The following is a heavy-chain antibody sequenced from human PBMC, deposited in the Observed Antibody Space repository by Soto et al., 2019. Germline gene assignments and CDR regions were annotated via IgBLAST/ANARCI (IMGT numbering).Heavy chain of an antibody. Sequence: EVQLVESGGGLVKPGGSLRLSCAASGLTFSSSSMNWVRQAPGKGLEWFSSISSSSTYIYYADSVKGRFTISRDNAKNSLYLQMNSLRAEDTAVYYCAGKYGSSWYFFDHWGQGTLVTVSS. D-gene: IGHD6-13*01. J-gene: IGHJ4*02. CDR3: AGKYGSSWYFFDH. CDR1: GLTFSSSS. CDR2: ISSSSTYI. V-gene: IGHV3-21*01.